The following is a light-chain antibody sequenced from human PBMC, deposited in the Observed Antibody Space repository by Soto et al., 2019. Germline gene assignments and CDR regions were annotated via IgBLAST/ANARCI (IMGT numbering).Light chain of an antibody. V-gene: IGLV1-40*01. J-gene: IGLJ1*01. CDR2: RDT. CDR1: NSNIGAGYE. Sequence: QSVLTQPPSVSGAPGQRVTISCTGSNSNIGAGYEVQWYQQVPGTAPKLLICRDTNRPSGVPGRFSGSKSGTSASLAIAGLQTEDEADYYCQSYDSSLGGLYVFGTGTKVTVL. CDR3: QSYDSSLGGLYV.